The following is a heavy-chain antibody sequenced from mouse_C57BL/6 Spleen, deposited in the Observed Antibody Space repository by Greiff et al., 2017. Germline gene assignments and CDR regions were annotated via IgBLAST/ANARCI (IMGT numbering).Heavy chain of an antibody. CDR2: IYPGDGDI. D-gene: IGHD1-1*01. CDR3: AFSHYYGSSFKGDY. J-gene: IGHJ2*01. Sequence: QVQLQQSGAELVKPGASVKISCKASGYAFSSYWMNWVKQRPGKGLEWIGQIYPGDGDINYNGKLKGKATLTADKSSSTAYMQLSSLTSEDSAVYFCAFSHYYGSSFKGDYWGQGTTLTVSS. V-gene: IGHV1-80*01. CDR1: GYAFSSYW.